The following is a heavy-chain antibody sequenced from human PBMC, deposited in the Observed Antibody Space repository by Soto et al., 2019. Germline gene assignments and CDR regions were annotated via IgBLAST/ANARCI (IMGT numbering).Heavy chain of an antibody. J-gene: IGHJ4*02. CDR3: AKDEPRGLRYRTGFDY. D-gene: IGHD2-8*02. V-gene: IGHV3-23*01. CDR2: ISGSGGST. Sequence: GGSLRLSCAASGFTFSSYAMSWVRQAPGKGLEWVSAISGSGGSTYYADSVKGRFTISRDNSKNTLYLQMNSLRAEDTAVDYCAKDEPRGLRYRTGFDYWGQGTLVTVSS. CDR1: GFTFSSYA.